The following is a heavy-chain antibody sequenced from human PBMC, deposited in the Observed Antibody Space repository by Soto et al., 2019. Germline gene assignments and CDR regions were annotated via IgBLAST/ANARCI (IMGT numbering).Heavy chain of an antibody. V-gene: IGHV3-23*01. CDR2: ISGSGGST. Sequence: GGSLRLSCAASGFTFSSYAMSWVRQAPGKGLEWVSAISGSGGSTYYADSVKGRFTISRDNSKNTLYLQMNSLRAEDTAVYYCAKDRITIFGVVSQTLDFWGQGTLVTVSS. J-gene: IGHJ4*02. CDR1: GFTFSSYA. CDR3: AKDRITIFGVVSQTLDF. D-gene: IGHD3-3*01.